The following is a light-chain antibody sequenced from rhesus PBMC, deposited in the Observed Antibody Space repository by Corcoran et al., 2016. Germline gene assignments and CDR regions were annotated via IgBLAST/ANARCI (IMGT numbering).Light chain of an antibody. CDR2: DAS. CDR1: QSVGSN. V-gene: IGKV3-42*02. Sequence: ETVVTQSPATLSLSPGERATLSCRTSQSVGSNLAWYQQKPGQDPKLLSYDASRRATGIPDRVSGIGSGTEFTLTISSLQPEDVGVYYCQQYNNWNHSFGQVTKVEIQ. J-gene: IGKJ2*01. CDR3: QQYNNWNHS.